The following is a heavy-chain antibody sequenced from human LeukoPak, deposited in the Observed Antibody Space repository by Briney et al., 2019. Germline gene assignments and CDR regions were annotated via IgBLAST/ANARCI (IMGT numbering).Heavy chain of an antibody. Sequence: GGSLRLSCAASGFTFTNYAMNWVRQAPGKGLHWVSTISGRGDYTYYADSVKGRFTISRGNSKNTLYLQMNSLRAEDTAVYYCAKGYTYGSDWGQGTLVTVST. J-gene: IGHJ4*02. CDR2: ISGRGDYT. CDR1: GFTFTNYA. D-gene: IGHD5-18*01. V-gene: IGHV3-23*01. CDR3: AKGYTYGSD.